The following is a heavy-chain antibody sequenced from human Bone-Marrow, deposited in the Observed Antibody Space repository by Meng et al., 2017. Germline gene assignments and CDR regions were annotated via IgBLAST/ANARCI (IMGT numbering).Heavy chain of an antibody. J-gene: IGHJ4*02. CDR3: ARDLVRTAMVGVFDY. V-gene: IGHV4-34*01. Sequence: QVRLQQWGEGLLKPSETLSLPCAVYGWSFSGYYLSRIRQPPGKGLEWIGEINHSGSTNYNPSLKSRVTISVDKSKNQFSLKLSSVTAADTAVYYCARDLVRTAMVGVFDYWGQGTLVTVSS. CDR2: INHSGST. D-gene: IGHD5-18*01. CDR1: GWSFSGYY.